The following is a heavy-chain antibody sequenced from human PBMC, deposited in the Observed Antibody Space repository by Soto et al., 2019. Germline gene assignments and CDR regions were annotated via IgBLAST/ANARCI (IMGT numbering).Heavy chain of an antibody. CDR3: ARLRGIAAAGTGARFDY. D-gene: IGHD6-13*01. CDR1: GGRCTSFW. CDR2: IYPGDSDT. J-gene: IGHJ4*02. Sequence: AQQISGKGSGGRCTSFWGGWVRQINGKGLEWMGIIYPGDSDTRYSPSFQGQVTISADKSISTAYLQWSSLKASDTAMYYCARLRGIAAAGTGARFDYWGQGTLVTVSS. V-gene: IGHV5-51*01.